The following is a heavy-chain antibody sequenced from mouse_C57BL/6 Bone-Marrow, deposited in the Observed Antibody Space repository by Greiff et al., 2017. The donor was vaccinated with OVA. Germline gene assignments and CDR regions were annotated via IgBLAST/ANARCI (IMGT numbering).Heavy chain of an antibody. J-gene: IGHJ2*01. V-gene: IGHV1-55*01. CDR3: ARSEIVYFDN. CDR1: GYTFTSYW. Sequence: QVQLQQPGAELVKPGASVKMSCKASGYTFTSYWITWVKQRPGQGLEWIGDIYPGSGSTNYNEKFKSKATLTVDTSSSTAYMQLSSLTSEDSAAYYCARSEIVYFDNWGQGTTLTVSS. CDR2: IYPGSGST.